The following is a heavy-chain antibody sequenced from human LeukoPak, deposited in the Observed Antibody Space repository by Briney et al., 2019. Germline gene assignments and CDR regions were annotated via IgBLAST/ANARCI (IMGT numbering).Heavy chain of an antibody. D-gene: IGHD2-21*01. CDR2: ISGSGGST. J-gene: IGHJ5*02. CDR1: GFTFSSYA. CDR3: AKLQVAVVGGWFDP. Sequence: SGGSLRLSCAASGFTFSSYAMSWVRQAPGKGLEWVSAISGSGGSTYYADSVKGRFTISRDNSKNTLYLQMNSLRAEDTAVYYCAKLQVAVVGGWFDPWRQGTLVTLSS. V-gene: IGHV3-23*01.